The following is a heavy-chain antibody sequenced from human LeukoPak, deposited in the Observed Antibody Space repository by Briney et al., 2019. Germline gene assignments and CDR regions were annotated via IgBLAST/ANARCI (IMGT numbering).Heavy chain of an antibody. CDR1: GGSMTGTTYY. J-gene: IGHJ4*01. V-gene: IGHV4-39*01. CDR3: ARNVSAGYFDY. D-gene: IGHD2-8*01. Sequence: SETLSLTCSVSGGSMTGTTYYWAWIRQPPGKGLEWIGSVYYSGSTSYSPSLKSRVTISVDTSKIQFSLRLSSVTAADTAVYYCARNVSAGYFDYWGHGTLVTVSS. CDR2: VYYSGST.